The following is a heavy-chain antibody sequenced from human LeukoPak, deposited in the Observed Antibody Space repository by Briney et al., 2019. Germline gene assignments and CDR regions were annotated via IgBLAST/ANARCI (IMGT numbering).Heavy chain of an antibody. CDR1: GFTFSGSA. CDR3: TRQPPLALGSHY. J-gene: IGHJ4*02. Sequence: PGGSLRLSCAASGFTFSGSAMHWVRQASGKGLEWVGRIRSKANSYATAYAASVRGRFTISRDDSKNTAYLQMNSLKTEDTAVYSCTRQPPLALGSHYWGQGTLVTVSS. D-gene: IGHD3-10*02. V-gene: IGHV3-73*01. CDR2: IRSKANSYAT.